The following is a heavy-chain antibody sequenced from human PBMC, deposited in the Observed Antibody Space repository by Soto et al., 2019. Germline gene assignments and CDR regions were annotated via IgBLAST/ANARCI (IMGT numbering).Heavy chain of an antibody. J-gene: IGHJ6*02. CDR2: ISAYNGNT. D-gene: IGHD1-7*01. Sequence: PSVKVSCKASGYTFTSYGISWVRQAPGQGLEWMGWISAYNGNTNYAQKLQGRVTMTTDTSTSTAYMELRSLRSDDTAVYYCARDDQLELPNYGMDVWGQGTTVTVSS. CDR3: ARDDQLELPNYGMDV. V-gene: IGHV1-18*04. CDR1: GYTFTSYG.